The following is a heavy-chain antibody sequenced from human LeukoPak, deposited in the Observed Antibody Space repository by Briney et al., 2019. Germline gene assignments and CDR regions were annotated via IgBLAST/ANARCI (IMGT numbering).Heavy chain of an antibody. V-gene: IGHV1-69*13. CDR1: GGTFSSYA. CDR3: VIVVVVAATQWSAFDI. D-gene: IGHD2-15*01. J-gene: IGHJ3*02. CDR2: LIPIFGTA. Sequence: SVKVSCKASGGTFSSYAISWVRQAPGQGLEWMGGLIPIFGTANYAQKFQGRVTITADESTSTAYMELSSLRSEDTAVYYCVIVVVVAATQWSAFDIWGQGTMVTVSS.